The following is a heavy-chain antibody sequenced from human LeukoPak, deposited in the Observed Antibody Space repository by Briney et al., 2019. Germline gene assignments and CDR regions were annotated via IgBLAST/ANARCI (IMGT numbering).Heavy chain of an antibody. Sequence: SSETLSLTCTVSGGSISSYYWSWIRQPPGKGLEWIGYIYYSGSTNYNPSLKSRVTISVDTSKNQFSLKLSSVTAADTAVYYCARWTYSSGFSGMDVWGQGTTVTVSS. V-gene: IGHV4-59*01. CDR2: IYYSGST. CDR3: ARWTYSSGFSGMDV. D-gene: IGHD6-19*01. J-gene: IGHJ6*02. CDR1: GGSISSYY.